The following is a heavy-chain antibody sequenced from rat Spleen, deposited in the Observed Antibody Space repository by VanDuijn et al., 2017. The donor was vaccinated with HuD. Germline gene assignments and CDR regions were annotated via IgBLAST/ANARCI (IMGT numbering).Heavy chain of an antibody. CDR1: GFTFNNYG. CDR3: ARDLREPDWYFDF. V-gene: IGHV5-29*01. CDR2: ISSDGRRN. D-gene: IGHD5-1*01. J-gene: IGHJ1*01. Sequence: EVQLVESGGGLVQPGRSLKLSCAASGFTFNNYGMAWVRQAPTKGLEWVATISSDGRRNYYRDSVKGRLTISRDNAKSTLYLQMDSLRSEDTATYYCARDLREPDWYFDFWGPGTMVTVSS.